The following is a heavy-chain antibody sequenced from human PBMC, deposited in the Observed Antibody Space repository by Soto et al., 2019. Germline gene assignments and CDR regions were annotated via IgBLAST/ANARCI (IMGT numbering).Heavy chain of an antibody. V-gene: IGHV3-30*18. D-gene: IGHD3-10*01. CDR1: GSTFSSYG. CDR3: AKDPHGSRYYYYGMDV. CDR2: ISYDGSNK. J-gene: IGHJ6*02. Sequence: GGSLRLSCAASGSTFSSYGMHWVRQAPGKGLEWVAVISYDGSNKYYADSVKGRFTISRDNSKNTLYLQMNSLRAEDTAVYYCAKDPHGSRYYYYGMDVWGQGTTVTVSS.